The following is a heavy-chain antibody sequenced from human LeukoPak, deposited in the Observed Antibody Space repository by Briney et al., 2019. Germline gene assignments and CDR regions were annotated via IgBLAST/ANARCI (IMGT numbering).Heavy chain of an antibody. Sequence: ASVKVSCKASGYTFTGYYMHWVRQAPGQGLEWMGWISAYNGNTNYAQKLQGRVTMTTDTSTSTAYMELRSLRSDDTAVYYCARVDDSSGYYHPGFDYWGQGTLVTVSS. CDR2: ISAYNGNT. J-gene: IGHJ4*02. D-gene: IGHD3-22*01. CDR3: ARVDDSSGYYHPGFDY. CDR1: GYTFTGYY. V-gene: IGHV1-18*04.